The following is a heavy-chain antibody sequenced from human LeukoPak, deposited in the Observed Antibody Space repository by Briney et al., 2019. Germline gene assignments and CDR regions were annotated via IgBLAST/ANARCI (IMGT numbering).Heavy chain of an antibody. CDR2: INPNSGGT. CDR1: GYIFTDYY. D-gene: IGHD3-9*01. Sequence: ASVKVSCKASGYIFTDYYMHWVRQAPGQGLEWMGWINPNSGGTNYAQKFQGRVTMTRDTSISTAYMELSRLRSDDTAVYYCARVAYDILTGYYSHNWFDPWGQGTLVTVSS. J-gene: IGHJ5*02. CDR3: ARVAYDILTGYYSHNWFDP. V-gene: IGHV1-2*02.